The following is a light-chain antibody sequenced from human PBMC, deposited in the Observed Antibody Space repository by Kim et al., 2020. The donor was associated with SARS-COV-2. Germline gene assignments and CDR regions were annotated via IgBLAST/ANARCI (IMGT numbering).Light chain of an antibody. CDR1: QSVSTN. Sequence: VAPGERATRACRASQSVSTNLAGYQQQPGQAPRLLIYGASTRANGIQARCSGSGSGTEFTLNISSLQSEDCAVYYCQQYNTWLISVGQGTRLEIK. V-gene: IGKV3D-15*01. J-gene: IGKJ5*01. CDR3: QQYNTWLIS. CDR2: GAS.